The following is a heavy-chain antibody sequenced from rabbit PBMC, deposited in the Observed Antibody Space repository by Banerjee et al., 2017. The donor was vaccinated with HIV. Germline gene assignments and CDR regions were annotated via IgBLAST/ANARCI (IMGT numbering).Heavy chain of an antibody. J-gene: IGHJ4*01. CDR3: ARAYDGAVGYVSRAFNL. V-gene: IGHV1S40*01. CDR1: GFDFSSNA. CDR2: IYIVIGRT. Sequence: QSLEESGGGLVQPGGSLTLSCTASGFDFSSNAMCWVRQAPGKGLEWIGCIYIVIGRTYSASWAKGRFTISKTSSTTVTLQMTSLTAADTATYFCARAYDGAVGYVSRAFNLWGPGTLVTVS. D-gene: IGHD6-1*01.